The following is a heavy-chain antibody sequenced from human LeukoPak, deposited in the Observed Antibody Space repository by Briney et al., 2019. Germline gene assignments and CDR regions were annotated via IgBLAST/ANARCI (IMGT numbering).Heavy chain of an antibody. CDR1: GHTFTNYD. CDR3: TRGDH. Sequence: GASVKVSCRTSGHTFTNYDVNWVRQATGQGLEWVGWMTPNNGNTGYAPKLQGRVTMTRDISISTAYMEVSSLISEDTAVYYCTRGDHWGQGTLVTVSS. J-gene: IGHJ4*02. V-gene: IGHV1-8*01. CDR2: MTPNNGNT.